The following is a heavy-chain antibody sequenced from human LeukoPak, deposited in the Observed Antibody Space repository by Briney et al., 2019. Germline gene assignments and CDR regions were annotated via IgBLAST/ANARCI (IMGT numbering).Heavy chain of an antibody. D-gene: IGHD2-15*01. CDR2: ITTSATTI. V-gene: IGHV3-11*01. Sequence: GGSLRLSCAVSGFTFSGYYMSWIRQAPGKGLEWTSYITTSATTIYYADSVKGRFTMFRDNAKNSLFLQMNSLRAEDTAVYYCARARGYCSGGFCYAYYFDYWGQGTLVTVSS. J-gene: IGHJ4*02. CDR3: ARARGYCSGGFCYAYYFDY. CDR1: GFTFSGYY.